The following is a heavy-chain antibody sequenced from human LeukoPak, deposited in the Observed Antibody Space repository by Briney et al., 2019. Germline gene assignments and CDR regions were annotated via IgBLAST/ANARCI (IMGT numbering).Heavy chain of an antibody. Sequence: ASVKVSCKASGGTFSRYAISWVRQAPGQGLEWMGRIIPILGIANYAQKFQGRVTITADKSTSTAYMELSSLRSEDTAVYYCARYSNGGSSDYFDYWGQGTLVTVSS. CDR3: ARYSNGGSSDYFDY. D-gene: IGHD2-15*01. V-gene: IGHV1-69*04. CDR1: GGTFSRYA. CDR2: IIPILGIA. J-gene: IGHJ4*02.